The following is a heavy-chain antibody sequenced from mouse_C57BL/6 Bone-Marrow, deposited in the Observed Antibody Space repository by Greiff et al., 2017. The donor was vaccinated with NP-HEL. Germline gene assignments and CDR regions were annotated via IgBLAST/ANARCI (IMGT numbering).Heavy chain of an antibody. V-gene: IGHV5-6*02. J-gene: IGHJ3*01. Sequence: DVKLVESGGDLVKPGGSLKLSCAASGFTFSSYGMSWVRQTPDKRLEWVATISSGGSYTYYPDSVKGRFTISRDNAKNTLYLHMSSLKSEDTAMYYCARHSYYSKFAYWGQGTLVTVSA. D-gene: IGHD2-5*01. CDR2: ISSGGSYT. CDR1: GFTFSSYG. CDR3: ARHSYYSKFAY.